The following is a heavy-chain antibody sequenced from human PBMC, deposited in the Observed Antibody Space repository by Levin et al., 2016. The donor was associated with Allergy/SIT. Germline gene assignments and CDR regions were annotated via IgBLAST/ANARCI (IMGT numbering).Heavy chain of an antibody. D-gene: IGHD2-2*01. CDR1: GGSFSGYY. CDR3: ASQYVPFVPADH. CDR2: INHSGST. J-gene: IGHJ4*02. Sequence: SETLSLTCAVYGGSFSGYYWSWIRQPQGRAGVDWEINHSGSTYYNPSLKSRVTMSVDTSKNQFSLKLSSVTAADTAVYYCASQYVPFVPADHWGQGTLVTVSS. V-gene: IGHV4-34*01.